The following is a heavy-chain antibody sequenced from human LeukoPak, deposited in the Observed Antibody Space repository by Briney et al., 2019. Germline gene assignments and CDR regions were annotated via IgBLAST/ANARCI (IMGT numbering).Heavy chain of an antibody. CDR3: ARDPGRNWFDP. J-gene: IGHJ5*02. CDR2: IYHSGST. CDR1: GGSISSSNW. Sequence: PSETLSLTCAVSGGSISSSNWWSWVRQPPGKGLEWIGEIYHSGSTNYNPSLKSRVTISVDTSKNQFSLKLSSVTAPDTAVYYCARDPGRNWFDPWGQGTLVTVSS. V-gene: IGHV4-4*02.